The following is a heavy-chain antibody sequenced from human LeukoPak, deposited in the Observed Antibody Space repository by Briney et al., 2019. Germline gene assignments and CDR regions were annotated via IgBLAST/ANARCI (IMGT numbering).Heavy chain of an antibody. J-gene: IGHJ5*02. CDR3: ARSQKFYIPGPSGRFDP. Sequence: PSETLSLTCAVYGVSFSGYYWSWIRQPPGKGLEWIGEINHSGSTNYGPSLKSRVTISVDKSKNQFTLKLSSVTAADTAVYYCARSQKFYIPGPSGRFDPWGQGTLVTVSS. V-gene: IGHV4-34*01. CDR2: INHSGST. CDR1: GVSFSGYY. D-gene: IGHD2-2*02.